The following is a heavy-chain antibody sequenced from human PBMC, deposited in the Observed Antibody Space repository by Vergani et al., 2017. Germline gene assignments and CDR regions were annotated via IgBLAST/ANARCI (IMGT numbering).Heavy chain of an antibody. CDR2: VDPEEGET. Sequence: VQLVQSGAEVKKPGATVKISCRVSGYTFSDNYMHWVRQAPGKGPEWMGFVDPEEGETKYAEKFQGIVTINADTATDTAYMELSSLRSEDPAVYYGATGQQRMDVWGQGTTVTVSS. CDR3: ATGQQRMDV. V-gene: IGHV1-69-2*01. D-gene: IGHD6-13*01. J-gene: IGHJ6*02. CDR1: GYTFSDNY.